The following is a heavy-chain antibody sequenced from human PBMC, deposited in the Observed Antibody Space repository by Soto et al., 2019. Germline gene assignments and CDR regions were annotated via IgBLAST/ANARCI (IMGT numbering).Heavy chain of an antibody. V-gene: IGHV1-69*13. J-gene: IGHJ3*02. CDR3: ASDGLGITIFGGPLKRYAFDI. CDR2: IIPIFGTA. Sequence: PSVKVSCKASGGTFSSYAISWVRQAPGQGLEWMGGIIPIFGTANYAQKFQGRVTITADESTSTAYMELSSLRSEDTAVYYCASDGLGITIFGGPLKRYAFDIWGQGTMVTVSS. CDR1: GGTFSSYA. D-gene: IGHD3-3*01.